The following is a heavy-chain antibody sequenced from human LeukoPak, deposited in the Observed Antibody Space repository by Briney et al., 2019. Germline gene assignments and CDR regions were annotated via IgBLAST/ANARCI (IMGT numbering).Heavy chain of an antibody. Sequence: GGSLRLSCAASGFTFSRDWMHWVRHAPGKGPEWVSRISDDGSITTYADSVRGRFTISRDNAKSTMFLQMNSLRAEDTAVYFCARRFYQTNVYDRHFDHWGQGILVTVSS. CDR2: ISDDGSIT. D-gene: IGHD2-8*01. CDR3: ARRFYQTNVYDRHFDH. CDR1: GFTFSRDW. J-gene: IGHJ4*02. V-gene: IGHV3-74*03.